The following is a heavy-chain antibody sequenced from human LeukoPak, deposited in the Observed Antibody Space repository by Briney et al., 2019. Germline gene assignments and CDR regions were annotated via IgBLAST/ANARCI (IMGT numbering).Heavy chain of an antibody. CDR1: GFTFSGSA. D-gene: IGHD5-12*01. Sequence: GGSLKLSCAASGFTFSGSAMHWVRQASGKGLEWVGRIRSKANSYATAYAVSVKGRFTISRDDSKNTAYLQMNSLKTEDTAVYYCTRQASGGGHIWGQGTLVTVSS. J-gene: IGHJ4*02. V-gene: IGHV3-73*01. CDR2: IRSKANSYAT. CDR3: TRQASGGGHI.